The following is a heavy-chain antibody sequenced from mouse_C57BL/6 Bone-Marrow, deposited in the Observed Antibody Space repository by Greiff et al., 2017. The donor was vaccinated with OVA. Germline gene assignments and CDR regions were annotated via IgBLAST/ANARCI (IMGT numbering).Heavy chain of an antibody. Sequence: QVQLQQPGAELVRPGSSVKLSCKASGYTFTSYWMDWVKQRPGQGLEWIGNIYPSDSETHYNQTFKDKATLTVDKSSSTAYMQLSSLTSEDSAVYYCARLRYWYFDVWGTGTTVTVSS. CDR1: GYTFTSYW. V-gene: IGHV1-61*01. J-gene: IGHJ1*03. CDR3: ARLRYWYFDV. CDR2: IYPSDSET.